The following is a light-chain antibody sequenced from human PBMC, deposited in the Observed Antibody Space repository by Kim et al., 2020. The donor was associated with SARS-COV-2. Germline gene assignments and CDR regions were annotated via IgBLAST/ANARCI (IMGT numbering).Light chain of an antibody. Sequence: DIQMTQSPSSLSASVGDRVTITCRASQSINGYLNWYQQKPGKSPKLLIYRTSSLQSGVPSRFSGSGSVTDFTLTIGTLQPDDFATYYCQQSFSTPRTFGQGTKVDIK. J-gene: IGKJ2*01. CDR1: QSINGY. CDR2: RTS. V-gene: IGKV1-39*01. CDR3: QQSFSTPRT.